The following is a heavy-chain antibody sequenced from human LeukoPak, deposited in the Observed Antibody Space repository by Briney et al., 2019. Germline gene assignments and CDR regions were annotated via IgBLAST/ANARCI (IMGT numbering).Heavy chain of an antibody. J-gene: IGHJ4*02. CDR3: GRDRYFDY. CDR1: GFTFSGYA. D-gene: IGHD1-14*01. CDR2: IRSKAYGGTT. Sequence: GGSLRLSCAASGFTFSGYAMNWVRQAPGKGLEWVGFIRSKAYGGTTEYAASVKGRFDISRDDSKSIAYLQMNSLKIEDTAIYYCGRDRYFDYWGQGTLVTVSS. V-gene: IGHV3-49*04.